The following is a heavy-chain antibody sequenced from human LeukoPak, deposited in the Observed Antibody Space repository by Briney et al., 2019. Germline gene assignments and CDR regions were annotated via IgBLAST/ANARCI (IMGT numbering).Heavy chain of an antibody. CDR2: ISSSSSYI. J-gene: IGHJ6*03. V-gene: IGHV3-21*01. CDR3: ARDNTGSVRVVIISGSMDV. CDR1: GFTFSSYS. Sequence: KAGGSLRLSCAASGFTFSSYSMNWVRQAPGKGLEWVSSISSSSSYIYYADSVKGRFTISRDNAKNSLYLQMNSLRAEDTAVYYCARDNTGSVRVVIISGSMDVWGEGTTVTVSS. D-gene: IGHD3-10*01.